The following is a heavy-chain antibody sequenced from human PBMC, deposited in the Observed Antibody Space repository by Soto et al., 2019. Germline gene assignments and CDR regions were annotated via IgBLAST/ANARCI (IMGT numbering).Heavy chain of an antibody. D-gene: IGHD2-2*01. CDR1: GDSISGGASF. CDR3: AKLSCTSSTCDFPGCVDP. V-gene: IGHV4-31*03. CDR2: VYYSGSS. Sequence: SETLSLTCTVSGDSISGGASFWSWIRQPPGKGLEWIANVYYSGSSYYNPSLKSRLTISVDTTKNQFSLQLKSMTAADTAVYYCAKLSCTSSTCDFPGCVDPWGQGTLVTVSS. J-gene: IGHJ5*02.